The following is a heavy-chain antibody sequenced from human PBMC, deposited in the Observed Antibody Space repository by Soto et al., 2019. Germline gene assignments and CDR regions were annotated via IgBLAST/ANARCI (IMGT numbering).Heavy chain of an antibody. J-gene: IGHJ5*02. CDR1: GFSLSTSGVG. CDR3: AHMPYSSRWDNWFDP. Sequence: QITLKESGPTLVKPTQTLTLTCTFSGFSLSTSGVGVGWIRQPPGKALEWLALIYWDDDKRYSPSLKSRLTIXXDXSXXQVVLTTTNMDPVDTATYYCAHMPYSSRWDNWFDPWGQGTLVTVSS. CDR2: IYWDDDK. D-gene: IGHD6-13*01. V-gene: IGHV2-5*02.